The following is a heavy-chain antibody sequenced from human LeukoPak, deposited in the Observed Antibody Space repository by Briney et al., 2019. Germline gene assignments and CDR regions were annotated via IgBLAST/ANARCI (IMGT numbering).Heavy chain of an antibody. D-gene: IGHD2-8*01. CDR1: GASITSCY. J-gene: IGHJ3*02. CDR2: LYTTGTT. CDR3: VRDGANWEEPNGAFDK. Sequence: SETLSLTCAVSGASITSCYWSWVRQSAGKGLEWIGRLYTTGTTNYNPSLKSRVTMSGDSSKNQLSLTLTSVTAADTAVYYCVRDGANWEEPNGAFDKWGQGTLVTVSS. V-gene: IGHV4-4*07.